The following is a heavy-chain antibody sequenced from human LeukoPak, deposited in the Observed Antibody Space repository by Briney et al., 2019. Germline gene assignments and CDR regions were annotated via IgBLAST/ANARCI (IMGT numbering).Heavy chain of an antibody. V-gene: IGHV3-30*04. CDR1: GFTFSSYA. J-gene: IGHJ3*02. D-gene: IGHD3-3*01. CDR3: ARDGTRITIFGVVMDSVDDAFDI. Sequence: GGSLRLSCAASGFTFSSYAMHWVRQAPGKGLEWVAVISYDGSNKYYADSVKGRFTISRDNSKNTLYLQMNSLRAEDTAVYYCARDGTRITIFGVVMDSVDDAFDIWGQGTMVTVSS. CDR2: ISYDGSNK.